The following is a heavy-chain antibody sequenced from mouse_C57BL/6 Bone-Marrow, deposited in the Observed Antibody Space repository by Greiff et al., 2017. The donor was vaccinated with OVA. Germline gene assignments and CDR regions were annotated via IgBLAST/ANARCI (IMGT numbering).Heavy chain of an antibody. Sequence: EVQLQESGPGLVKPSQSLSLTCSVTGYSFTSGYYWNWIRQFPGNNLEWMGYISYDGSNNYNPSLKNRISITRDTSKNQFFLKLNSVTTEDTATYYYAREGVYWGQGTTLTVSA. CDR1: GYSFTSGYY. CDR2: ISYDGSN. J-gene: IGHJ2*01. V-gene: IGHV3-6*01. CDR3: AREGVY.